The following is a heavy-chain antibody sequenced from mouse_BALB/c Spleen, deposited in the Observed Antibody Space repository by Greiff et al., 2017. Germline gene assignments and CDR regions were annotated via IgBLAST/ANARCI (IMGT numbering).Heavy chain of an antibody. Sequence: QVQLQQSGAELVRPGTSVKVSCKASGYAFTNYLIEWVKQRPGQGLEWIGVINPGSGGTNYNEKFKGKATLTADKSSSTAYMQLSSLTSDDSAVYFCARANWDSDYWGQGTSVTVSS. CDR1: GYAFTNYL. CDR2: INPGSGGT. CDR3: ARANWDSDY. V-gene: IGHV1-54*01. D-gene: IGHD4-1*01. J-gene: IGHJ4*01.